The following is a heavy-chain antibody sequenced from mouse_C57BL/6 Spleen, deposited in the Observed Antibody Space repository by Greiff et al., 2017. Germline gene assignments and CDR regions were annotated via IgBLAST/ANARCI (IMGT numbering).Heavy chain of an antibody. CDR3: ARDMACRMCY. V-gene: IGHV5-4*01. D-gene: IGHD6-5*01. J-gene: IGHJ4*01. CDR1: GFTFSSYA. Sequence: EVQLVEPGGGLVKPGGSLKLSCAASGFTFSSYAMSWVRQTPEKRLEWVATISDGGSYTYYPDNVKGRFTISRANAKNNLYLQMSHLKSEDTAMYYCARDMACRMCYWGQGTSVTVSS. CDR2: ISDGGSYT.